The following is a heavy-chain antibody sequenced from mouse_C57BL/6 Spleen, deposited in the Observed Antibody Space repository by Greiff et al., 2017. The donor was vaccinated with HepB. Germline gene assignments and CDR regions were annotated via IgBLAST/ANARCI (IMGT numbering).Heavy chain of an antibody. D-gene: IGHD1-1*01. Sequence: QVQLQQSGPELVKPGASVKISCKASGYAFSSSWMNWVKQRPGKGLEWIGRIYPGDGDTNYNGKFKGKATLTADKSSSTAYMQLSSLTSEDSAVYFCAREVLPSSMDSWCQGTSVTVSS. V-gene: IGHV1-82*01. CDR3: AREVLPSSMDS. CDR1: GYAFSSSW. CDR2: IYPGDGDT. J-gene: IGHJ4*01.